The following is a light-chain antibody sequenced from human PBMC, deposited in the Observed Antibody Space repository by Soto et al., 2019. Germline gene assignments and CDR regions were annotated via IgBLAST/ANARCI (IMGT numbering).Light chain of an antibody. J-gene: IGKJ3*01. V-gene: IGKV3-15*01. CDR3: QQYNNWPFT. CDR1: QSVGSN. Sequence: EIVMTQSPATLSVSPGERATLSCRASQSVGSNLAWYQQKPGQAPRLLIYAASTRATGIPARFSGSGSGTEFTLTISSLQSEDFAVYYCQQYNNWPFTFGAGTKVDIK. CDR2: AAS.